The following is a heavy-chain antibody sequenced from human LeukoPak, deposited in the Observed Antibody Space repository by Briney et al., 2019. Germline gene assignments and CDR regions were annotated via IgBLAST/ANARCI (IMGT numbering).Heavy chain of an antibody. D-gene: IGHD5-18*01. CDR2: ISHDGSNK. CDR3: ARDRYSYGRFFDY. CDR1: GFTFSSYA. V-gene: IGHV3-30*04. Sequence: GRSLRLSCAASGFTFSSYAMHWVRQAPGKGLEWVAVISHDGSNKYYADSVKGRFTISRDNSKNTLYLQMNGLRAEDTAVYYCARDRYSYGRFFDYWGQGTLVTVSS. J-gene: IGHJ4*02.